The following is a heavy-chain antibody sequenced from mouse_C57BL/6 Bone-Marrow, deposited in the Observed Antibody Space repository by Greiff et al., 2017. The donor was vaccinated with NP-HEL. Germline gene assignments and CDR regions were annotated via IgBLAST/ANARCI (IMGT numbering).Heavy chain of an antibody. V-gene: IGHV1-53*01. Sequence: QVQLQQSGTELVKPGTSVTLSCKSSGYTFTSYWMHWVKQRPGQGLEWIGNINPSNGGTNYNEKFNSKATLTVANSSSTAYMQLSSLTSDDSAVYYCAREGRWLRRGYWYFDVGDTGTTVTVSS. CDR3: AREGRWLRRGYWYFDV. CDR1: GYTFTSYW. D-gene: IGHD2-2*01. J-gene: IGHJ1*03. CDR2: INPSNGGT.